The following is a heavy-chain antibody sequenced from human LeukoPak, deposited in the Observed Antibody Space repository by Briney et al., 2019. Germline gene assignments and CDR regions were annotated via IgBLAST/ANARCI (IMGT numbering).Heavy chain of an antibody. D-gene: IGHD2-2*01. V-gene: IGHV1-2*02. Sequence: ASVKVSCTASGYTFTGYYMHWVRQAPGQGLEWMGWINPNSGGTNYAQKFQGRVTMTRDTSISTAYMELSRLRSDDTAVYYCARDVGRGRIVVVPAAPDYWGQGTLVTVSS. CDR2: INPNSGGT. CDR3: ARDVGRGRIVVVPAAPDY. J-gene: IGHJ4*02. CDR1: GYTFTGYY.